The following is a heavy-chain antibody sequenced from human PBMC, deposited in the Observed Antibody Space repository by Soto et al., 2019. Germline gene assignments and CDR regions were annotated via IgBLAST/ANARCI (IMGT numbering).Heavy chain of an antibody. CDR2: INHSGST. CDR3: ARASVGPPGGGSWTMPFDF. CDR1: GGSFSGYY. J-gene: IGHJ4*03. D-gene: IGHD2-15*01. Sequence: SETLSLTCAVYGGSFSGYYWSWIRQPPGKGLEWIGEINHSGSTNYNPSLKSRVTISVDTSKNQFSLKLSSVTAADTAVYYCARASVGPPGGGSWTMPFDFWGHGTLVT. V-gene: IGHV4-34*01.